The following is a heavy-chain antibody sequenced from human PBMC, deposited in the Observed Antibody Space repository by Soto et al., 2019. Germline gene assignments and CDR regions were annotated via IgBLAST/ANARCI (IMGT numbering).Heavy chain of an antibody. CDR2: MWYGGSNE. V-gene: IGHV3-33*08. J-gene: IGHJ4*02. Sequence: VQLLESGGGLVQPGGSLRLSCAASGFTFSSYAMSWVRQAPGKGLEWVAFMWYGGSNEHYADSVKGRFTISRDNSKNTLYLQMNSLRAEDTAVYYCARDDHGSGRYAFFDFWGQGTLVTVSS. CDR1: GFTFSSYA. CDR3: ARDDHGSGRYAFFDF. D-gene: IGHD3-10*01.